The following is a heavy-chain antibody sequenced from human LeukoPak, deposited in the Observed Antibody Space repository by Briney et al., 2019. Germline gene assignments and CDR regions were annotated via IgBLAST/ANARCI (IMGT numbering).Heavy chain of an antibody. J-gene: IGHJ4*02. D-gene: IGHD2-2*01. V-gene: IGHV3-48*03. CDR3: ARYCSSTSCEDFDY. CDR1: GFAFRGNE. CDR2: ISSSGSTI. Sequence: PGGALRLSCAASGFAFRGNEMNWVREAPGKGLEWVSYISSSGSTIYYADSVRGRFTISRDNAKNSLYLQMNSLRAEDTAVYYCARYCSSTSCEDFDYWGQGTLVTVSS.